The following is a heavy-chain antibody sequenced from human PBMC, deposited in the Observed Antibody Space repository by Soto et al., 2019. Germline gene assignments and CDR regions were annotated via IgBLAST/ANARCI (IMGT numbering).Heavy chain of an antibody. CDR2: IGIGSSTT. J-gene: IGHJ3*01. Sequence: GGSLRLSCAASGFTFRNYGMNWVRQAPWKGLEWVSYIGIGSSTTYYADSVKGRFTISRDNAKNSLYLQMNSLRAEDTAVYYCARDQLYYNDISGRPLNAFDVWGKGTMVTVS. CDR3: ARDQLYYNDISGRPLNAFDV. V-gene: IGHV3-48*01. D-gene: IGHD3-22*01. CDR1: GFTFRNYG.